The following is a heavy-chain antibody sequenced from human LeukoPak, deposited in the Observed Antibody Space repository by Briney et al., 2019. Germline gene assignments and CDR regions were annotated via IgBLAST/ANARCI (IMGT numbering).Heavy chain of an antibody. D-gene: IGHD6-13*01. V-gene: IGHV1-8*01. CDR1: GYTFTSYD. CDR3: ARGVRAAAGAFDY. CDR2: MNPNSGNT. J-gene: IGHJ4*02. Sequence: ASVKVSCKASGYTFTSYDINWVRQATGQGLEWMGWMNPNSGNTGYAQKFQGGVTMTRNTSISTAYMELSSLRSEDTAVYYCARGVRAAAGAFDYWGQGTLVTVSS.